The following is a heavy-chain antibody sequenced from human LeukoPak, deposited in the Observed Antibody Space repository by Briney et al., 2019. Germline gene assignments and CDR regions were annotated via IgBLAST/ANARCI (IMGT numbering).Heavy chain of an antibody. CDR1: GGSISSSPYY. J-gene: IGHJ5*02. CDR2: IYYSGTT. D-gene: IGHD5-18*01. V-gene: IGHV4-39*07. CDR3: AKGAGGFSYYNWFDP. Sequence: PSETLSLTCTVSGGSISSSPYYWGWIRQPPGKGLEWIGSIYYSGTTHYNPSLESRVTISVDTSKNQCSLKLASVTAADTAIYYCAKGAGGFSYYNWFDPWGQGTLVTVSS.